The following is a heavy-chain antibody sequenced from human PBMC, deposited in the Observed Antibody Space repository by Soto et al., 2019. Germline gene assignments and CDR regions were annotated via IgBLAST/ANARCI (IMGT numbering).Heavy chain of an antibody. V-gene: IGHV3-11*05. CDR2: ISSSSSYT. D-gene: IGHD2-15*01. CDR1: GFTFSDYY. J-gene: IGHJ6*02. Sequence: GGSLRLSCAASGFTFSDYYMSWIRQAPGKGLEWVSYISSSSSYTNYADSVKGRFTISRDNAKNSLYLQMNSLRAEDTAVYYCAREGPSGEEDLGYYYYGMDVWGQGTTVTVSS. CDR3: AREGPSGEEDLGYYYYGMDV.